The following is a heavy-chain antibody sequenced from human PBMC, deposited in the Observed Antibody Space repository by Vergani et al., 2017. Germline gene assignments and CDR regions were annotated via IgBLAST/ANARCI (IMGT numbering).Heavy chain of an antibody. D-gene: IGHD1-14*01. J-gene: IGHJ6*02. CDR2: ISACNGNT. CDR3: ARDKRTGSKKPYYYGMDV. Sequence: QVQLVQSGAEVKKPGASVKVSCKASGYTFTSYGISWVRQAPGQGLEWMGWISACNGNTNYAQKLQGRVTMTTDTSTSTAYMELRSLRSDDTAVYYCARDKRTGSKKPYYYGMDVWGQGTTVTVSS. V-gene: IGHV1-18*01. CDR1: GYTFTSYG.